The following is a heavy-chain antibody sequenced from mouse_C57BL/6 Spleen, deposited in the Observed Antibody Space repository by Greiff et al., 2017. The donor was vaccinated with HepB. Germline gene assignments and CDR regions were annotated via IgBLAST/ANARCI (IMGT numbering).Heavy chain of an antibody. CDR3: ARIYYDYPWFAY. CDR1: GFSLSTSGMG. V-gene: IGHV8-12*01. CDR2: IYWDDDK. J-gene: IGHJ3*01. Sequence: QVQLKESGPGILQSSQTLSLTCSFSGFSLSTSGMGVSWIRQPSGKGLEWLAHIYWDDDKRYNPSLKSRLTISKDTSRNQVFLKITSVDTADTATYYCARIYYDYPWFAYWGQGTLVTVSA. D-gene: IGHD2-4*01.